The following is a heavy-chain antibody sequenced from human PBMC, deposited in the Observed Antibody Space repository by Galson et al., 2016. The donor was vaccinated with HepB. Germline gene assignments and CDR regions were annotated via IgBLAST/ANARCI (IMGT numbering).Heavy chain of an antibody. J-gene: IGHJ4*02. D-gene: IGHD1-20*01. Sequence: TLSLTCSVSGASNIMNKYFWGWIRQPPGKGLEWIGSMFSTGSSYFNLSLKSRVSMSIDTSTNRLSLKLRSVTAADTAFYSCARPISGTSLSDFDYWGQGILVTVSS. CDR1: GASNIMNKYF. V-gene: IGHV4-39*02. CDR3: ARPISGTSLSDFDY. CDR2: MFSTGSS.